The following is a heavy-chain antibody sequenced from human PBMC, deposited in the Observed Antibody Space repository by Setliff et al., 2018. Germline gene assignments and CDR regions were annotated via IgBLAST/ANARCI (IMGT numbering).Heavy chain of an antibody. Sequence: PSETLSLTCTVSGGSINSGVYYWGWIRQPPGKGLEWIGRIYHGGDTYYNASLKSRLTIPVDTSKNQFSLSLTSVTAADTAVYYCAKGDGGYPSDSWGQGILVTVSS. D-gene: IGHD2-15*01. CDR2: IYHGGDT. V-gene: IGHV4-39*07. CDR1: GGSINSGVYY. J-gene: IGHJ4*02. CDR3: AKGDGGYPSDS.